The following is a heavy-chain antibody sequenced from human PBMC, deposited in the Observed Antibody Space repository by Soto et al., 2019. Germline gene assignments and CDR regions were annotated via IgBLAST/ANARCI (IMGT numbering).Heavy chain of an antibody. CDR2: IDIAGNT. V-gene: IGHV3-13*01. Sequence: PGGSLRLSCAASAFTFSSYDMHWVRQATGKGLEWVSAIDIAGNTYYSGSVEGRFPISRENGKNALYLQMSSLRAGDTAVYYCAREGERASGDSVYALDIWGHGTLVTVSS. CDR3: AREGERASGDSVYALDI. D-gene: IGHD2-8*01. J-gene: IGHJ3*02. CDR1: AFTFSSYD.